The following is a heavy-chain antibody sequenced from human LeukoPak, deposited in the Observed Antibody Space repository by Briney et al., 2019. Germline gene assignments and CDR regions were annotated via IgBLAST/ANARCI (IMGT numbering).Heavy chain of an antibody. D-gene: IGHD3-22*01. CDR2: INHSGST. V-gene: IGHV4-34*01. J-gene: IGHJ4*02. Sequence: SETLSLTCAVYGGSFSGYYWSGIRQPPGKGLEWIGEINHSGSTNYNPSLKSRVTISVDTSKNQFSLKLSSVTAADTAVYFCARGPPTDYYDSSGFYYVFDYWGQGTLVTVPS. CDR1: GGSFSGYY. CDR3: ARGPPTDYYDSSGFYYVFDY.